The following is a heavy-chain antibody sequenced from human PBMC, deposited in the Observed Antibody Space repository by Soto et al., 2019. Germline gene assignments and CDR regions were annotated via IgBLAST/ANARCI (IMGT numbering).Heavy chain of an antibody. V-gene: IGHV3-53*01. J-gene: IGHJ4*02. Sequence: EVPLVESGGGLIQPGGSLRLSCAASGFTVSSNYMSWVRQAPGKGLEWVSVIYSGGSTYYADSVKGRFTISRDNSKNTLDLQMNSLRAEDTAVYYCAREVGAPRVDYWGQGTLVTVSS. CDR1: GFTVSSNY. CDR2: IYSGGST. CDR3: AREVGAPRVDY. D-gene: IGHD1-26*01.